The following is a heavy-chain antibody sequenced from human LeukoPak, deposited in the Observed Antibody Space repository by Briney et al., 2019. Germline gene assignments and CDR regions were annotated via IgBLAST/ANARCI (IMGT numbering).Heavy chain of an antibody. CDR1: GGSINSYY. Sequence: SETLSLTCTVSGGSINSYYWSWIRQPPGKGLEWIGYIYYSGTTNYNPSLKSRVTISVDTSKNQFSLKLGSVTAADTAFYYCAKGTYSSSWYQADAFDIWGQGTMVTVSS. D-gene: IGHD6-13*01. V-gene: IGHV4-59*01. CDR2: IYYSGTT. CDR3: AKGTYSSSWYQADAFDI. J-gene: IGHJ3*02.